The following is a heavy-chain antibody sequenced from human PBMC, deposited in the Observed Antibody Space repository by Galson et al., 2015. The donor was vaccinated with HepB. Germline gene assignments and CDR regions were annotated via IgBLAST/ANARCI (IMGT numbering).Heavy chain of an antibody. CDR2: IWYDGSNK. J-gene: IGHJ4*02. V-gene: IGHV3-33*08. CDR3: ARVVGSSWLINY. D-gene: IGHD6-13*01. CDR1: GFTFSSYG. Sequence: SLRLSCAASGFTFSSYGMHWVRQAPGKGLEWVAVIWYDGSNKYYADSVKGRFTIPRDNAKNRLYLQMNSLRAEDTAVYYCARVVGSSWLINYWGQGTLVTVSS.